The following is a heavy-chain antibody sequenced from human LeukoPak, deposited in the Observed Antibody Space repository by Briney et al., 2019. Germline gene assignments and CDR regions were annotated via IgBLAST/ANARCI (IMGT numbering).Heavy chain of an antibody. CDR1: GGTFSSYT. Sequence: SVKVSCKASGGTFSSYTISWVRQAPGQGLEWLGRIIPILGIANYAQKFQGRVTITADKSTSTAYMELSSLRSEDTAVYYCARNVGATTGEYFQHWGQGTLVTVSS. J-gene: IGHJ1*01. V-gene: IGHV1-69*02. CDR3: ARNVGATTGEYFQH. CDR2: IIPILGIA. D-gene: IGHD1-26*01.